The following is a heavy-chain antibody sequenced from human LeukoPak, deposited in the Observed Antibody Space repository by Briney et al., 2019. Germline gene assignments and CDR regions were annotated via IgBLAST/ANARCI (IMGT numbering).Heavy chain of an antibody. Sequence: TGGSLRLSCAASGFTFSSYAMSWVRQAPGKGLEWVSAISGSGGSTYYADSVKGRFTISRDNSKNTLYLQMNSLRAENTAVYYCAKSLSHSGSWYPSHFDYWGQGTLVTVSS. CDR3: AKSLSHSGSWYPSHFDY. D-gene: IGHD6-13*01. CDR1: GFTFSSYA. V-gene: IGHV3-23*01. CDR2: ISGSGGST. J-gene: IGHJ4*02.